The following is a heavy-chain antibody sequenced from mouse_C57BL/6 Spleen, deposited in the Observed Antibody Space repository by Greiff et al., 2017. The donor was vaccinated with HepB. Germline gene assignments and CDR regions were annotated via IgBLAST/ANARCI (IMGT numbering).Heavy chain of an antibody. V-gene: IGHV1-22*01. Sequence: EVQVVESGPELVKPGASVKMSCKASGYTFTDYNMHWVKQSHGKSLEWIGYINPNNGGTSYNQKFKGKATLTVNKSSSTAYMELRSLTSEDSAVYYCARSDYYGSRVYYFDYWGQGTTLTVSS. CDR1: GYTFTDYN. D-gene: IGHD1-1*01. CDR2: INPNNGGT. CDR3: ARSDYYGSRVYYFDY. J-gene: IGHJ2*01.